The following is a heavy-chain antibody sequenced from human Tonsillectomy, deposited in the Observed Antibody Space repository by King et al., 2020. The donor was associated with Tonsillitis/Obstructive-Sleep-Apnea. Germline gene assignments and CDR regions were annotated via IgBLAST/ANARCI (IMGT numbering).Heavy chain of an antibody. J-gene: IGHJ4*02. Sequence: QLQESGPGLVKPSETLSLTCTVSGGSISSYYWSWIRQPPGKGLEWIGYIYYSGSTNYNPSLKSRVTISVDTSKNQFSLKLSSVTAADTAVYYCARGSMYSSSSRLDYWGQGTLVTVSS. D-gene: IGHD6-6*01. CDR1: GGSISSYY. V-gene: IGHV4-59*08. CDR2: IYYSGST. CDR3: ARGSMYSSSSRLDY.